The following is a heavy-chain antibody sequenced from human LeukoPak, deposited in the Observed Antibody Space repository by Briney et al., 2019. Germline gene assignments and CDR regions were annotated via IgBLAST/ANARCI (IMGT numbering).Heavy chain of an antibody. CDR3: ARVVGTGWSNWFDP. V-gene: IGHV1-8*01. CDR1: GYTFTSYD. CDR2: MNPNSGNT. J-gene: IGHJ5*02. Sequence: SVTVSFTASGYTFTSYDINWVRQATGQGLEWMGWMNPNSGNTGYAQKFQGRVTMTRNTSISTAYMELSSLRSEDTAVYYCARVVGTGWSNWFDPWGQGTLVTVSS. D-gene: IGHD6-19*01.